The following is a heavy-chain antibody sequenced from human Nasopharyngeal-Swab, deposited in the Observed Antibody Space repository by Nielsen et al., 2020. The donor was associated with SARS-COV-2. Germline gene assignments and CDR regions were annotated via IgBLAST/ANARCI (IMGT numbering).Heavy chain of an antibody. CDR3: ARLDPFGSEDK. CDR2: ILVNRYT. D-gene: IGHD3-3*01. CDR1: GGSISSSRHR. V-gene: IGHV4-39*02. J-gene: IGHJ4*02. Sequence: GSLRLSCTVSGGSISSSRHRWGWIRQPPGKGLEWIGQILVNRYTEYHPSVRGRITVYADTSENSFSLRLTSVTAADTAVYYCARLDPFGSEDKWGQGTLVTVSS.